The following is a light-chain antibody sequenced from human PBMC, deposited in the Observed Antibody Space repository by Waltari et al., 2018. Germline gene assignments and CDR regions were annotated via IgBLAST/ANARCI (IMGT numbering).Light chain of an antibody. CDR1: SSNIGAGYD. Sequence: QSVLTQPPSVSGAPGQRVTISCTGSSSNIGAGYDVHWYQQLPGTAPKLLIYGNSNRPAGVPYGFSGSKAGTSASLDITGLQAEDEADYYCQSYDSSLSAVVFGGGTKLTVL. J-gene: IGLJ2*01. CDR3: QSYDSSLSAVV. V-gene: IGLV1-40*01. CDR2: GNS.